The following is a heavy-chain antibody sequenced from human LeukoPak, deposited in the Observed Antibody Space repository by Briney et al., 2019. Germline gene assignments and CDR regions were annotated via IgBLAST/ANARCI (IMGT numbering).Heavy chain of an antibody. V-gene: IGHV1-18*01. D-gene: IGHD5-18*01. Sequence: ASVKVSCKASGYTFTSYGISWVRQAPGQGLEWMGWFSADNGNTNYAQKLQGRVTMTTDTSTSTAYMELRSLRSDDTAVYYCARADRGYSYGWGFDYWGQGTLVTVSS. CDR2: FSADNGNT. CDR3: ARADRGYSYGWGFDY. J-gene: IGHJ4*02. CDR1: GYTFTSYG.